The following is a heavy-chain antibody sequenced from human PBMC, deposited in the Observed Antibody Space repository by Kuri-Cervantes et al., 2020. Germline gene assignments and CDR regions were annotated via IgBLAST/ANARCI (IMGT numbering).Heavy chain of an antibody. V-gene: IGHV7-4-1*01. CDR2: INTNTGNP. CDR1: GYTFTGYY. CDR3: ARGGLYYYGSGSYYKYDNWFDP. Sequence: ASVKVSCKASGYTFTGYYMHWVRQAPGQGLEWMGWINTNTGNPTYAQGFTGRFVFSMDTSVSTAYLQICSLKAEDTAVYYCARGGLYYYGSGSYYKYDNWFDPWGQGTLVTVSS. D-gene: IGHD3-10*01. J-gene: IGHJ5*02.